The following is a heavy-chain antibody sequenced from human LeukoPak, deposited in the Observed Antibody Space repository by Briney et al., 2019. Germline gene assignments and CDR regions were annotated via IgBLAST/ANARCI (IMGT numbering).Heavy chain of an antibody. J-gene: IGHJ6*02. Sequence: PSETLSLTCAVYGGSFSGYYWSWIRQPPGKGLEWIGEINHSGSTNYNPSLKSRVTISVDTSKNQFSLKLSSVTAADTAVYYCARDFWQPYYYYGMDVWGQGTTVTVSS. CDR3: ARDFWQPYYYYGMDV. CDR1: GGSFSGYY. CDR2: INHSGST. D-gene: IGHD3-3*01. V-gene: IGHV4-34*01.